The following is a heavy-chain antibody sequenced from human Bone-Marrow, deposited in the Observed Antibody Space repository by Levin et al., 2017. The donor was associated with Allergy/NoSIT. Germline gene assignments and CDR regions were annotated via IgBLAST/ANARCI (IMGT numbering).Heavy chain of an antibody. CDR3: ARGGRWSFSYYFDY. V-gene: IGHV4-34*01. Sequence: SHTLSLTCAVDGGSFTGYFWTWLRPPPGKGLEWIGEINHSGSTKYNPSLTSRVTISVDTSKKEFSLNLSSVTAADTAVFYCARGGRWSFSYYFDYWGQGTRVTVSS. CDR1: GGSFTGYF. CDR2: INHSGST. D-gene: IGHD3-10*01. J-gene: IGHJ4*02.